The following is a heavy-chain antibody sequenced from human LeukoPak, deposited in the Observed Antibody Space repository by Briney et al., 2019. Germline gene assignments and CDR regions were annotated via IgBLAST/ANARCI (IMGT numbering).Heavy chain of an antibody. V-gene: IGHV3-11*01. CDR1: GFIFSDYY. J-gene: IGHJ4*02. CDR2: ISNSDNDI. Sequence: PGGSLRLSCAASGFIFSDYYMSWIRQTPGKGLEWISYISNSDNDIYYAGSVKGRFTISRDNTRNSLFLQMNSLRPDDTAVYYCASGSSLVGYWGQGTLVTVSP. D-gene: IGHD2-15*01. CDR3: ASGSSLVGY.